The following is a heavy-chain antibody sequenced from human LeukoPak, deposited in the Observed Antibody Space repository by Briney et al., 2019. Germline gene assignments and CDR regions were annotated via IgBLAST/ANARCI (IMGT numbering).Heavy chain of an antibody. D-gene: IGHD3-3*01. CDR1: GFTFSSYG. Sequence: PGGSLRLSCAASGFTFSSYGMHWIRQPPGKGLEWIGSIYYSGGTYYNPSLKSRVTISVATSKNQFYLKLSSVTAADTAEYYCESNYDFWSGYYTDYWGQGTLVTVSS. J-gene: IGHJ4*02. CDR2: IYYSGGT. V-gene: IGHV4-39*07. CDR3: ESNYDFWSGYYTDY.